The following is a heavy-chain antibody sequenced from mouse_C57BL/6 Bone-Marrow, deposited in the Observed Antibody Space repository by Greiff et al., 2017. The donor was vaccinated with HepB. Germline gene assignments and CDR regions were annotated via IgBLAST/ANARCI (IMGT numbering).Heavy chain of an antibody. V-gene: IGHV5-17*01. J-gene: IGHJ1*03. CDR2: ISSGSSTI. Sequence: EVQGVESGGGLVKPGGSLKLSCAASGFTFSDYGMHWVRQAPEKGLEWVAYISSGSSTIYYADTVKGRFTISRDNAKNTLFLQMTSLRYEDTTIKYCARRVSPTGPDWNFDFWGTGTTVTVSA. CDR3: ARRVSPTGPDWNFDF. D-gene: IGHD4-1*02. CDR1: GFTFSDYG.